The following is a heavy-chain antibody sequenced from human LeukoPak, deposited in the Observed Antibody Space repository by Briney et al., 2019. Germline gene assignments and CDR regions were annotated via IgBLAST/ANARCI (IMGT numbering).Heavy chain of an antibody. Sequence: GGSLRLSCVDSGFIFRTSAMHWVRRAPGKGLEWVAVLSFDGSNENYAGSVRGRFTISRDNSKNTLYLQMNSLKIEDTAIYYCARGSGYHLVSWGQGTLVTVSS. V-gene: IGHV3-30-3*01. J-gene: IGHJ5*02. D-gene: IGHD5-12*01. CDR1: GFIFRTSA. CDR3: ARGSGYHLVS. CDR2: LSFDGSNE.